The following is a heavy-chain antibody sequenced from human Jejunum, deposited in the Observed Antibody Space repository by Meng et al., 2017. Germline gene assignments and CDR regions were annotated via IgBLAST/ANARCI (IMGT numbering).Heavy chain of an antibody. J-gene: IGHJ5*02. CDR3: AKNGYCSGGRCSSGTSFAP. Sequence: SETLSLTCAVSGGSISNNNYWSWVRQPPGKGLEWIGEISDGGSTSYNPSLKNRVTISIDKSKSQFSLKLSSVTAADTAVYFCAKNGYCSGGRCSSGTSFAPWGQGTLVTVSS. CDR2: ISDGGST. CDR1: GGSISNNNY. V-gene: IGHV4-4*02. D-gene: IGHD2-15*01.